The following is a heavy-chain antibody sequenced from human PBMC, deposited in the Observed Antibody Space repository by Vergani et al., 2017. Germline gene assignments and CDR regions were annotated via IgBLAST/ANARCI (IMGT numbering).Heavy chain of an antibody. Sequence: QVQLVQPGAEVKKPGSSVKVSCKASGGTFSSYAISWVRQPPGQGREWMERIIPICVTANYAQKFQGRVTITADESTSTAYMELSSLRSEDTAVYYCARDKATPYYYYGMDVWGQGTTVTVSS. CDR1: GGTFSSYA. CDR3: ARDKATPYYYYGMDV. CDR2: IIPICVTA. D-gene: IGHD5-12*01. V-gene: IGHV1-69*13. J-gene: IGHJ6*02.